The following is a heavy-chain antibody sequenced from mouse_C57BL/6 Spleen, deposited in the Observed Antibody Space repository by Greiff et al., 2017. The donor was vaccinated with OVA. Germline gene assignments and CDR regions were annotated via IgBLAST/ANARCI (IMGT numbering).Heavy chain of an antibody. J-gene: IGHJ2*01. CDR1: GYSFTGYY. V-gene: IGHV1-42*01. CDR2: INPSTGGT. CDR3: ARWGWEYYFDY. Sequence: VHVKQSGPELVKPGASVKISCKASGYSFTGYYMNWVKQSPEKSLEWIGEINPSTGGTTYNQKFKAKATLTVDKSSSTAYMQLKSLTSEDSAVYYCARWGWEYYFDYWGQGTTLTVSS. D-gene: IGHD3-3*01.